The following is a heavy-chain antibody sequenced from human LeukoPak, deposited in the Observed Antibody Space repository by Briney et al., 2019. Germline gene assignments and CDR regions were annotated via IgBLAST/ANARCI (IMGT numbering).Heavy chain of an antibody. D-gene: IGHD3-22*01. Sequence: SQTLSLTCTVSGGSINSGGYYWSWIRQPPGKGLEWIGYIYHSGSTNYNPSLKGRVTISVDTSKNQFSLKLSSVTAADTAVYYCARNPSNYYDSSGYYYIPYYFDYWGQGTLVTVSS. V-gene: IGHV4-30-2*01. CDR3: ARNPSNYYDSSGYYYIPYYFDY. CDR1: GGSINSGGYY. J-gene: IGHJ4*02. CDR2: IYHSGST.